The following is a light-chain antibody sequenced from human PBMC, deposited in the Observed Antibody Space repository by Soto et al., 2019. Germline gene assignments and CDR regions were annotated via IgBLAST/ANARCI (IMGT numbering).Light chain of an antibody. J-gene: IGKJ1*01. CDR3: QQYNNWPRT. Sequence: EMVMTQSPTSLAVSPGERASLSCRASHSVSSTLAWYQQKPGQAPRLLIHGATTRATGIPARFTGSGSGTEFTHTISSRQSEDFAVYDCQQYNNWPRTVGQGTKV. CDR1: HSVSST. CDR2: GAT. V-gene: IGKV3-15*01.